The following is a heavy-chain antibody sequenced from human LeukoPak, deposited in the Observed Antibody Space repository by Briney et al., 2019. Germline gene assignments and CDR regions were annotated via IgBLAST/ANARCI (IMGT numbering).Heavy chain of an antibody. CDR3: AGGYCSSTSCDKSAVDY. V-gene: IGHV4-59*08. CDR2: IYCSGST. D-gene: IGHD2-2*01. Sequence: SETLSLTCTVSGGSISSYYWSWIRQPPGKGLEWIGYIYCSGSTNYNPSLKSRVTISVDTSKNQFSLKLSSVTAADTAVYYCAGGYCSSTSCDKSAVDYWGQGTLVTVSS. J-gene: IGHJ4*02. CDR1: GGSISSYY.